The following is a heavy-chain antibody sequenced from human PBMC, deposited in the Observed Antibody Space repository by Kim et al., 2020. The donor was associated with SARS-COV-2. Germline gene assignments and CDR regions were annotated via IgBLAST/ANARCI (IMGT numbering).Heavy chain of an antibody. J-gene: IGHJ4*02. V-gene: IGHV3-23*01. CDR2: ST. CDR3: AKPRYSPLDY. D-gene: IGHD2-15*01. Sequence: STYYADSVKGRFTISRDNSKNTLYLQMNSLRAEDTAVYYCAKPRYSPLDYWGQGTLVTVSS.